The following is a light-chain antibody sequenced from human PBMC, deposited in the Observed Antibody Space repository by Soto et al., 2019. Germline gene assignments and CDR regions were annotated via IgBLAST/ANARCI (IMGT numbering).Light chain of an antibody. V-gene: IGKV1-39*01. J-gene: IGKJ1*01. CDR3: QQSHSRVT. CDR1: QSSRSR. Sequence: DCQTTQCPSTLSASVGDRVTITCRASQSSRSRLSWYQQEPGKAPRLLIYAASRLQSGVPSRFTGSGSGTDFTLTISGLQPEDFATYYCQQSHSRVTFGQGTKVDI. CDR2: AAS.